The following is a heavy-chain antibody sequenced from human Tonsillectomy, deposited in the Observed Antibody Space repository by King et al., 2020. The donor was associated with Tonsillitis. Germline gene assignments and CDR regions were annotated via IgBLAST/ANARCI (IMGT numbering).Heavy chain of an antibody. D-gene: IGHD5-12*01. CDR1: GFTFSSYG. Sequence: VQLVESGGGVVQPGRSLRLSCAASGFTFSSYGMHWVRQAPGEGLEWVAVIWYDGSEKYYADSVKGRFTVSRDNSKNTLFLQMNSLRAEDTAVYYCARWAASGYECWGQGTLVTVSS. V-gene: IGHV3-33*01. J-gene: IGHJ1*01. CDR3: ARWAASGYEC. CDR2: IWYDGSEK.